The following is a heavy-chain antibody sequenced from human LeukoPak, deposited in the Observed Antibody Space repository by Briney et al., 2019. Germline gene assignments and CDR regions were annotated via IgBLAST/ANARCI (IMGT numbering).Heavy chain of an antibody. J-gene: IGHJ3*02. V-gene: IGHV1-24*01. CDR1: GYTLTELS. Sequence: ASVKVSCKVSGYTLTELSMHWVRQAPGKGLEWMGGFDPEDGETIYAQKLQGRVTMTTDTSTSTAYMELRSLRSDDTAVYYCARVTRVPDDAFDIWGQGTMVTVSS. CDR3: ARVTRVPDDAFDI. CDR2: FDPEDGET. D-gene: IGHD2-2*01.